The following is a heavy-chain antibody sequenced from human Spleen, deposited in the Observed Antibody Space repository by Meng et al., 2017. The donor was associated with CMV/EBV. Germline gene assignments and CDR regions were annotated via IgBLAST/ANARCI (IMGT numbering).Heavy chain of an antibody. V-gene: IGHV4-34*09. CDR1: GGSFSGYY. D-gene: IGHD3-16*01. CDR2: INHSGST. J-gene: IGHJ6*02. CDR3: ARELGYGMDV. Sequence: LRLSCAVYGGSFSGYYWSWIRQPPGKGLEWIGEINHSGSTNYNPSLKSRVTISVDTSKNQFSLNLSSVTAAETAVYYCARELGYGMDVWGQGATVTVSS.